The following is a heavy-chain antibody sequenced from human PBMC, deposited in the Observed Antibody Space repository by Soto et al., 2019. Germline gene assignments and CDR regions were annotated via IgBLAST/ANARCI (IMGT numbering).Heavy chain of an antibody. D-gene: IGHD2-8*01. Sequence: GSLMLSCAATGFTLKPNCMSWVRQAPGKGLEWVSSIYGSGAATDYADSVKGRFTISRDNSQMLYLQMNSLRAEDTAVYYCAGNGGFSSLGQGPLFTVSS. J-gene: IGHJ5*01. CDR2: IYGSGAAT. CDR3: AGNGGFSS. V-gene: IGHV3-23*01. CDR1: GFTLKPNC.